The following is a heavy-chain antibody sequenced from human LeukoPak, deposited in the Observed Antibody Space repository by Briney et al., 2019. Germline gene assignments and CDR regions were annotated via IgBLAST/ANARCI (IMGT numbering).Heavy chain of an antibody. CDR2: IRSNGDTA. J-gene: IGHJ4*02. CDR1: GFTFSSIA. V-gene: IGHV3-23*01. Sequence: GGSLRLSCAASGFTFSSIAMTWVRQAPGKGLEWASTIRSNGDTAYNADSVRGRFAISRDNSKNALFLQMNSLRVEDTARYYCAKGQELDDGVFDSWGQGTLVTVSS. CDR3: AKGQELDDGVFDS. D-gene: IGHD1-1*01.